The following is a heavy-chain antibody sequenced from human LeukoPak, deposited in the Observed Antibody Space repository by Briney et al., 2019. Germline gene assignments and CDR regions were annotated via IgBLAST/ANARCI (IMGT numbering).Heavy chain of an antibody. CDR1: GSRFTTYW. D-gene: IGHD2-2*03. CDR3: ARQTDLDFVLVPAAVSFDY. CDR2: IDPDDSDT. Sequence: GGPLQISCQGSGSRFTTYWIGWVRPVPGKGLEWMGIIDPDDSDTRYSPSFQGQVTISADKSINTAYLQWSSLKASDTAMYYCARQTDLDFVLVPAAVSFDYWGQGTLVTVSS. J-gene: IGHJ4*02. V-gene: IGHV5-51*01.